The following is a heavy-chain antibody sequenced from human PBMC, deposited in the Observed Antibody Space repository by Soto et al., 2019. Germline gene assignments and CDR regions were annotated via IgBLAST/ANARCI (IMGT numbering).Heavy chain of an antibody. V-gene: IGHV3-74*01. CDR1: GFTFSSYW. CDR3: ARRRESVEGLMVRGFDY. J-gene: IGHJ4*02. Sequence: GGSLRLSCAASGFTFSSYWMHWVRQAPGKGLVWVSRINSDGSSTYYADSVKGRFTISRDNAKNTLYLQMNSLRAEDTAVYYCARRRESVEGLMVRGFDYWGQGTPVTVSS. CDR2: INSDGSST. D-gene: IGHD3-10*01.